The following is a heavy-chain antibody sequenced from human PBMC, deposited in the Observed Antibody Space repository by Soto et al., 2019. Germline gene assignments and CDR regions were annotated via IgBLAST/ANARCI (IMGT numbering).Heavy chain of an antibody. Sequence: EVQLVESGGVVVQPGGSLRLSCAASGFTFDDYTMHWVRQAPGKGLEWVSLISWDGGSTYYADSVKGRFTISRDNSKNSLYLQMNSLRTEDTALYYCAKDMGKGATFYFDYWGQGTLVTVSS. CDR3: AKDMGKGATFYFDY. V-gene: IGHV3-43*01. CDR1: GFTFDDYT. CDR2: ISWDGGST. J-gene: IGHJ4*02. D-gene: IGHD3-16*01.